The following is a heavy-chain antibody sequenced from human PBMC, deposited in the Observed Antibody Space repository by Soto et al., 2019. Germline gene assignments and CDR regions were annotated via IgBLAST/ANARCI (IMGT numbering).Heavy chain of an antibody. CDR2: ISYDGSNK. J-gene: IGHJ4*02. V-gene: IGHV3-30*18. CDR1: GFTVSSYG. D-gene: IGHD3-22*01. CDR3: AKGDSSGYSVDY. Sequence: VGSLRLSCAASGFTVSSYGMHWVRQAPGKGLEWVAVISYDGSNKYYADSVKGRFTISRDNSKNTLYLQMNSLRAEDTAVYYCAKGDSSGYSVDYWGQGTLVTVSS.